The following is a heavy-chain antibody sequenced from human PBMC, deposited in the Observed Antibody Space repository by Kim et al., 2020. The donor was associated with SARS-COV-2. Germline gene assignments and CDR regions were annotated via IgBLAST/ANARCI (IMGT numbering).Heavy chain of an antibody. CDR2: ISVSGDST. Sequence: GGSLRLSCAASGFTFSSYAMSWVRQAPGKGLEWVSSISVSGDSTYYADSVKGLFTISRDNSKNTLCLQMNSLRAEDTAVYYCATGSLVTTIRGFDYWGQGTLVTVSS. V-gene: IGHV3-23*01. CDR3: ATGSLVTTIRGFDY. J-gene: IGHJ4*02. D-gene: IGHD2-21*02. CDR1: GFTFSSYA.